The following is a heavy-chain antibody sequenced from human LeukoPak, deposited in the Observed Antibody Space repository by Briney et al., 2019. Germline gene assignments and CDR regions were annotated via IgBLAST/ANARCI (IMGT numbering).Heavy chain of an antibody. CDR3: ARDDKAGTTPGWGADYYYYYYMDV. Sequence: GGSLRLSCAASGFTFDDYAMHWVRQAPGKGLEWVSGITWNSDNIEYADSVKGRFTISGDNANNSLYLQMNSLRAEDTAVYYCARDDKAGTTPGWGADYYYYYYMDVWGKGTTVTVSS. D-gene: IGHD1-1*01. CDR2: ITWNSDNI. CDR1: GFTFDDYA. J-gene: IGHJ6*03. V-gene: IGHV3-9*01.